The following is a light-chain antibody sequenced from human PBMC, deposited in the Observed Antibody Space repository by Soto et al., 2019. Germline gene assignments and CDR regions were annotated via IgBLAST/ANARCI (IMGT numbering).Light chain of an antibody. CDR1: SSDVGSYNY. Sequence: SVLTQPASVSGSPGQSITISCTGTSSDVGSYNYVSWYQRHPGKAPKLMIYEVNNRPSGVSNRFSGSKSGNTASLTISGVQAEDEADYYCSSHTDSSTVVFGTGTKVTVL. CDR3: SSHTDSSTVV. J-gene: IGLJ1*01. V-gene: IGLV2-14*01. CDR2: EVN.